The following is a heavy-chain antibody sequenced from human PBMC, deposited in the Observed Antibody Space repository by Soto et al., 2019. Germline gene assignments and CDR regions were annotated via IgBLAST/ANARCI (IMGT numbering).Heavy chain of an antibody. CDR3: ASRSSSPIQWYGDYYYYYGMDX. Sequence: GGSLRLSFAASGFTVSSNYMSWVRQAPGKGLEWVSFIYSGGSTYYADSVKGRFTISRENSKNTLYLQMNSLRAEDTAVYYCASRSSSPIQWYGDYYYYYGMDXWGQGTTVTVS. CDR1: GFTVSSNY. CDR2: IYSGGST. D-gene: IGHD6-13*01. V-gene: IGHV3-53*01. J-gene: IGHJ6*02.